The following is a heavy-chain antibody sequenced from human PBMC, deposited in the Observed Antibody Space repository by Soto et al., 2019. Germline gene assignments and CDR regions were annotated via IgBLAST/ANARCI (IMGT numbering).Heavy chain of an antibody. D-gene: IGHD3-22*01. V-gene: IGHV1-2*04. J-gene: IGHJ4*02. CDR3: ARDYYDSSGLGAFDY. Sequence: GASVKVSCKASGYTFTGYYMHWVRQAPGQGLEWMGWINPNSGGTNYAQKFQGWVTMTRDTSISTAYMELSRLRSDDTAVYYCARDYYDSSGLGAFDYWGQGTLVTVSS. CDR2: INPNSGGT. CDR1: GYTFTGYY.